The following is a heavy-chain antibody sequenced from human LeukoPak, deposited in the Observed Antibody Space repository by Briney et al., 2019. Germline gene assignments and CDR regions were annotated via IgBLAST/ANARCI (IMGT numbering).Heavy chain of an antibody. Sequence: GGSLRLSCAVSGFTFSSYWISWFRQAPGKALEWVANINQDGSQKFSVDSVKGRFTISRDNAKNSLSLQMNSLRVEDTAVYYCARDWFDGDYDRFDYWGQGTLVTVSS. V-gene: IGHV3-7*03. J-gene: IGHJ4*02. D-gene: IGHD4-17*01. CDR3: ARDWFDGDYDRFDY. CDR2: INQDGSQK. CDR1: GFTFSSYW.